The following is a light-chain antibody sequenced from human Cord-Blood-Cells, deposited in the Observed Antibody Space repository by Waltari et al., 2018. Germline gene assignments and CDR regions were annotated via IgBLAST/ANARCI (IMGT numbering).Light chain of an antibody. V-gene: IGLV2-23*01. Sequence: QSALTQPASVSGPPGQSITISCTGTSRDVGSYNLVPWYQQHPGKAPKLMIYEGSKRPSGVSNRFSGSKSGNTASLTISGLQAEDEADYYCCSYAGSSSYVFGTGTKVTVL. CDR1: SRDVGSYNL. CDR2: EGS. J-gene: IGLJ1*01. CDR3: CSYAGSSSYV.